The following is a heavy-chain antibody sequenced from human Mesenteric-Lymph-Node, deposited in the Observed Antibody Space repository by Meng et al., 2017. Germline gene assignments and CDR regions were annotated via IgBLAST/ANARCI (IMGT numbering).Heavy chain of an antibody. CDR3: AKAVDTAMVSAFDI. J-gene: IGHJ3*02. Sequence: GESLKISCAASGFTFSSYPMYWVRQAPGKGLEWVSAISGSGGSTYYADSVKGRFTISRDNSKNTLYLQMNSLRAEDTAVYYCAKAVDTAMVSAFDIWGQGTMVTVSS. D-gene: IGHD5-18*01. V-gene: IGHV3-23*01. CDR2: ISGSGGST. CDR1: GFTFSSYP.